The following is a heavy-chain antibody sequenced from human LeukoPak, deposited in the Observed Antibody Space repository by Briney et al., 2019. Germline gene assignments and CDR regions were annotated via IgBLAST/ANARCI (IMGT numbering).Heavy chain of an antibody. CDR1: GFTFTNYV. J-gene: IGHJ4*02. CDR3: ARGGSGWASYYFDY. D-gene: IGHD6-19*01. CDR2: NTGTADKT. V-gene: IGHV3-23*01. Sequence: SGGSLRLSCAASGFTFTNYVMNWVRQAPGKGLDWVSSNTGTADKTYDADSVKGRFTISRDNSKNTLYLQMNSLRAEDTAVYYCARGGSGWASYYFDYWGQGTLVTVSS.